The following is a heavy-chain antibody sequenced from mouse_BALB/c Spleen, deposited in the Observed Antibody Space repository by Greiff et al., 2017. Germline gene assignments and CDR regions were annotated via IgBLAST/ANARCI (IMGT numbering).Heavy chain of an antibody. CDR2: IFPGSGNT. J-gene: IGHJ1*01. Sequence: QVQLQQSGPELVKPGASVKISCKASGYSFTSYYIHWVKQRPGQGLEWIGWIFPGSGNTKYNEKFKGKATLTADTSSSTAYMQLSSLTSEDSAVYFCARWGDYENWYFDVWGAGTTVTVSS. V-gene: IGHV1-66*01. CDR1: GYSFTSYY. CDR3: ARWGDYENWYFDV. D-gene: IGHD2-4*01.